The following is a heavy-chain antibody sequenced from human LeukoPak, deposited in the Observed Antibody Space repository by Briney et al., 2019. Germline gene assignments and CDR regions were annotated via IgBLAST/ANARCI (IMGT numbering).Heavy chain of an antibody. CDR2: INHSGST. D-gene: IGHD6-6*01. CDR1: GGSFSGYY. CDR3: ARGGGSSAQYYFDY. J-gene: IGHJ4*02. V-gene: IGHV4-34*01. Sequence: PSETLSLTCAVYGGSFSGYYWSWIRQPPGKGLEWIGEINHSGSTNYNPSLKSRVTISVDTSKNQFSLKLSSVTAADTAVYYCARGGGSSAQYYFDYWGQGTLVTVSS.